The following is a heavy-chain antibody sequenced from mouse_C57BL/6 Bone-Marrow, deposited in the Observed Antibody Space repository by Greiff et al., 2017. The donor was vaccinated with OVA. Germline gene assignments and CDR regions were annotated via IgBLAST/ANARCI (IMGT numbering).Heavy chain of an antibody. Sequence: EVQRVESGGGLVQPGGSLSLSCAASGFTFTDYYMSWVRQPPGKALEWLGFIRNKANGSTTEYSSSVKGRFTISRDNSQSILYLQMNALRTEDSATYYGARYSYYGSSAWFAYWGQGTLVTVSA. CDR2: IRNKANGSTT. D-gene: IGHD1-1*01. V-gene: IGHV7-3*01. CDR3: ARYSYYGSSAWFAY. CDR1: GFTFTDYY. J-gene: IGHJ3*01.